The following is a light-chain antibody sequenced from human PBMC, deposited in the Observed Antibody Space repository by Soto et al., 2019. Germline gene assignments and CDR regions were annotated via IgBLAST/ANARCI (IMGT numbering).Light chain of an antibody. V-gene: IGKV1-5*01. J-gene: IGKJ1*01. CDR2: DAS. CDR1: QSIXRR. Sequence: IQLTQSPSTLSASAGDRVTITCRASQSIXRRLAWYQQKPGQAPKFLXDDASSLDSGVPSRLSGSGSGTEFTLTIRSLQPDDCANYYCQQYNNYFGTFGQGTKVDIK. CDR3: QQYNNYFGT.